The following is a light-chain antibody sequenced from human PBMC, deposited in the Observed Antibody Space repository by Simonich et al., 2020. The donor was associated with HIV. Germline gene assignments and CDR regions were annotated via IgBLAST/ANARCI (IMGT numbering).Light chain of an antibody. CDR3: QQYYSTPLT. Sequence: DIVMTQSPDSLPVSLGERATINCKSSQSLLSNNKNFLAWYQQKPGQPPKLLIYWASTRESGVPDRVSGSGSGTDFTLTISSLQAEDVAVYYCQQYYSTPLTFGGGTKVEIK. V-gene: IGKV4-1*01. J-gene: IGKJ4*01. CDR1: QSLLSNNKNF. CDR2: WAS.